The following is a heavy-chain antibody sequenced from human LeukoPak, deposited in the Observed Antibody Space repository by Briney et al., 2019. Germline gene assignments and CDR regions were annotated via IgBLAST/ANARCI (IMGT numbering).Heavy chain of an antibody. CDR3: ARDTYCSGGSCPPGYYYYGMDV. CDR2: IYYSGST. J-gene: IGHJ6*02. Sequence: PSETLSLTCTVSGGSISSYYWSWIRQPPGKGLEWIGYIYYSGSTNYNPSLKSRVTISVDTSKNQFSLKLSSVTAADTAVYYCARDTYCSGGSCPPGYYYYGMDVWGQGTTVTVSS. CDR1: GGSISSYY. D-gene: IGHD2-15*01. V-gene: IGHV4-59*01.